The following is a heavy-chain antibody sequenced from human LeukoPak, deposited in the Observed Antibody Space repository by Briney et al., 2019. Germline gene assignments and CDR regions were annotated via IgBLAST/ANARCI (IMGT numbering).Heavy chain of an antibody. Sequence: GASVKVSCKASGYTFTGYYMHWVRQAPGQGLEWMGWINPNSGGTNYAQKLQGRVTMTTDTSTSTAYMELRSLRSDDTAVYYCARDEGYSYGYPDYWGQGTLVTVSS. CDR3: ARDEGYSYGYPDY. CDR2: INPNSGGT. D-gene: IGHD5-18*01. CDR1: GYTFTGYY. J-gene: IGHJ4*02. V-gene: IGHV1-2*02.